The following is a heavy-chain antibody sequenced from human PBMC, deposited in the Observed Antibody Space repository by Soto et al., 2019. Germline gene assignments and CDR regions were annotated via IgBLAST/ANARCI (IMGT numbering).Heavy chain of an antibody. Sequence: ASVKVSCKASGYTFTSYGISWVRQAPGQGLEWMGWISAYNGNTNYAQKLQGRVTMTTDTSTSTAYMELRSLRSDDTAVYYCARDPTYGSGSYSGGGFDYWGQGTLVTVSS. V-gene: IGHV1-18*01. CDR1: GYTFTSYG. CDR3: ARDPTYGSGSYSGGGFDY. D-gene: IGHD3-10*01. CDR2: ISAYNGNT. J-gene: IGHJ4*02.